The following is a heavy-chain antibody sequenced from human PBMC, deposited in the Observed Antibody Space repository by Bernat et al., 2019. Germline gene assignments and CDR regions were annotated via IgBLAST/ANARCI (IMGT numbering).Heavy chain of an antibody. J-gene: IGHJ5*02. CDR2: INPSGGST. CDR1: GYTFTSYY. Sequence: QVQLVQSGAEVKKPGASVKVSCKASGYTFTSYYMHWVRQAPGQGLEWMGIINPSGGSTRYAQKIQGRVTMTRDTSTSTVYMELSSLRSEDTAVYYCARGHYEILTGSYWWFDPWGQGTLVTVSS. V-gene: IGHV1-46*03. D-gene: IGHD3-9*01. CDR3: ARGHYEILTGSYWWFDP.